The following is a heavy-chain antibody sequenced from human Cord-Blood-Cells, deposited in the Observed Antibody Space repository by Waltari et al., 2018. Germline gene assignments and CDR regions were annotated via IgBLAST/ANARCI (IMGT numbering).Heavy chain of an antibody. CDR2: INHSGST. Sequence: QVQLQQWGAGLLKPSETLSLTCAVYGGSFSGYYWSWIRQPPGKGLEWIGEINHSGSTNYNPSLKSRVTISVDTSKNQFSLKLSSVTAADTAVYYCARYLLPAAGIAAAGTDAFDIWGQGTMVTVSS. V-gene: IGHV4-34*01. CDR1: GGSFSGYY. D-gene: IGHD6-13*01. J-gene: IGHJ3*02. CDR3: ARYLLPAAGIAAAGTDAFDI.